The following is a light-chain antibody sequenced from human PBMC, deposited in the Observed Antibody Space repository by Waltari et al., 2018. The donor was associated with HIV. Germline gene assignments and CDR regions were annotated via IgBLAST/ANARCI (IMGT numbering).Light chain of an antibody. Sequence: QSALTQPASVSGSPGQSVTIPCTRPTINYDSVSSYQQHPAKPPKLIIFEGTYRPSGISNRFSASKSGNTASLTISGLQAEDEAHYYCSSYAASGSVIFGGGTNLTVL. J-gene: IGLJ2*01. CDR2: EGT. CDR3: SSYAASGSVI. V-gene: IGLV2-14*03. CDR1: TINYDS.